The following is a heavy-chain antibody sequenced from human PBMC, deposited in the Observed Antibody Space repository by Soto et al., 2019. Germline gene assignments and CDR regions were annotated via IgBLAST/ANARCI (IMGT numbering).Heavy chain of an antibody. CDR3: AKXVGATLVDY. D-gene: IGHD1-26*01. Sequence: QVQLQESGPGLVKPSGTLSLTCTVSGASISSTSSYDWWSWVRQPPGKGLEWIGEIFHSGSTNYNPSLXSXVXXXXDKSXNXXXXXXXXXXXAXTAXXYXAKXVGATLVDYWGQGSLVTVSS. CDR2: IFHSGST. J-gene: IGHJ4*02. CDR1: GASISSTSSYDW. V-gene: IGHV4-4*02.